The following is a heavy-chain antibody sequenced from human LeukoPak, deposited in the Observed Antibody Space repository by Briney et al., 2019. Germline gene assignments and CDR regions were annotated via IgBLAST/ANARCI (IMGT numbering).Heavy chain of an antibody. CDR1: GYTLTELS. D-gene: IGHD3-10*01. J-gene: IGHJ6*03. CDR2: FDPEDGET. V-gene: IGHV1-24*01. CDR3: ATVGHNGSGSYLALDMDV. Sequence: ASVKVSCKVSGYTLTELSMHWVRQAPGKGLEWMGGFDPEDGETIYAQKFQGRVTMTEDTSTDTAYMELSSLRSEDTAVYYCATVGHNGSGSYLALDMDVWGKGTTVTVSS.